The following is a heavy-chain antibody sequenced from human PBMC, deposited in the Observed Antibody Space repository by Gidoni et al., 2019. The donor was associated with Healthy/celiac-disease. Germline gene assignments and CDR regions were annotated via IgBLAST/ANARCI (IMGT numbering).Heavy chain of an antibody. J-gene: IGHJ4*02. V-gene: IGHV3-9*01. D-gene: IGHD3-3*01. CDR2: ISWNSGSI. CDR1: GFTFDDYA. CDR3: AKTPRKYDFWSGYPAFDY. Sequence: EVQLVESGGGLVQPGRSMRLSCAASGFTFDDYAMHWVRQAPGKGLEWVAGISWNSGSIVYADSVKGRFTISRDNAKNSLYLQMNSLRAEDTALYYCAKTPRKYDFWSGYPAFDYWGQGTLVTVSS.